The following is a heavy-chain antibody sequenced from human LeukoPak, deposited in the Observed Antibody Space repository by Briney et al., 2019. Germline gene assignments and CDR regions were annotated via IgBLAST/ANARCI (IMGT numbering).Heavy chain of an antibody. V-gene: IGHV3-30*18. J-gene: IGHJ5*02. CDR2: ISYDGSNK. CDR3: AKEVIAAAGRGTNWFDP. Sequence: GGSLRLSCAASGFTFSSYGMHWVHQAPGKGLEWVAVISYDGSNKYYADSVKGRFTISRDNSKNTLYLQMNSLRAEDTAVYYCAKEVIAAAGRGTNWFDPWGQGTLVTVSS. CDR1: GFTFSSYG. D-gene: IGHD6-13*01.